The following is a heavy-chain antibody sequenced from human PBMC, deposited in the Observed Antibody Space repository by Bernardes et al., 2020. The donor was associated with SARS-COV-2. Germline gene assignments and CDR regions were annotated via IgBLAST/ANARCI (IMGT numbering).Heavy chain of an antibody. CDR2: ISWNSGSI. CDR3: AKGFYYDFWSGYDY. D-gene: IGHD3-3*01. V-gene: IGHV3-9*01. CDR1: GFTFDDYA. J-gene: IGHJ4*02. Sequence: GGSLRLSCAASGFTFDDYAMHWVRQAPGKGLEWVSGISWNSGSIGYADSVKGRFTISRDNAKNSLYLQMNSLRAEDTALYYCAKGFYYDFWSGYDYWGQGTLVTVSS.